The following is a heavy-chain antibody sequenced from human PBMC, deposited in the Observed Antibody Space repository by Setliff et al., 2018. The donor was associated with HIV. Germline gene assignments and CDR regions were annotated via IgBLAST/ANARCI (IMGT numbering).Heavy chain of an antibody. CDR2: IYSDGST. J-gene: IGHJ4*01. CDR3: ARGHYGE. Sequence: GGSLRLSCAASGFTVSTNYMRWIRQAPGKGLEWVSVIYSDGSTYYADSVKGRFTVSRDSSTNTLFLQMNSLRADDTALYYCARGHYGEWGHGTLVTVPS. V-gene: IGHV3-53*01. D-gene: IGHD4-17*01. CDR1: GFTVSTNY.